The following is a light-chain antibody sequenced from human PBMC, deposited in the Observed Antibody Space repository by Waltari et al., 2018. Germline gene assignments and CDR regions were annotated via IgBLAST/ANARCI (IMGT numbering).Light chain of an antibody. CDR3: QQYNSYSQWT. CDR2: KAS. V-gene: IGKV1-5*03. J-gene: IGKJ1*01. CDR1: QSISSW. Sequence: DIQMTQSPSTLSASVGDRVTITCRASQSISSWLAWYQQKPGKAPKLLSYKASSLESGVPSRFSGSGSGTEFTLTISSLQPDDFATYYCQQYNSYSQWTFGQGTKVEIK.